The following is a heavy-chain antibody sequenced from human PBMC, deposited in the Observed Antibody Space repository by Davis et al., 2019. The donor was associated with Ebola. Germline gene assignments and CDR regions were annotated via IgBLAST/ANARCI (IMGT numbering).Heavy chain of an antibody. V-gene: IGHV1-69*13. Sequence: SVKVSCKASGGTFSSYAISWVRQAPGQGLEWMGGIIPIFGTANYAQKFQGRVTITADESTSTAYMELSSLRSEDTAVYYCARGPLAYYYDSSGYYPNYPFDYWGQGTLVTVSS. D-gene: IGHD3-22*01. CDR3: ARGPLAYYYDSSGYYPNYPFDY. CDR2: IIPIFGTA. J-gene: IGHJ4*02. CDR1: GGTFSSYA.